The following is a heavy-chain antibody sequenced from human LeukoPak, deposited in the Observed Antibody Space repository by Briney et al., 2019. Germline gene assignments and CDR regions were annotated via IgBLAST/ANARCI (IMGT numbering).Heavy chain of an antibody. CDR3: ARERCSSTSCYLSVRWFDP. J-gene: IGHJ5*02. Sequence: GASVRVSCKASGYTFTDYGITWVRQAPAQGLEWLGWVSAYNSNTNYAQKLQGRVTMTTDTSTSTAYMELRSLRSDDTAVYYCARERCSSTSCYLSVRWFDPWGQGTLVTVSS. CDR1: GYTFTDYG. V-gene: IGHV1-18*01. D-gene: IGHD2-2*01. CDR2: VSAYNSNT.